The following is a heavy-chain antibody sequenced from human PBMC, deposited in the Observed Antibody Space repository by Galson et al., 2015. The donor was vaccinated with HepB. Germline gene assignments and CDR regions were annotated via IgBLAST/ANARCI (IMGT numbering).Heavy chain of an antibody. CDR2: IYSDGSI. J-gene: IGHJ4*02. D-gene: IGHD3-3*01. CDR1: GVTVSNNY. Sequence: SLRLSCAASGVTVSNNYMCWVRQAPGMGLEWVSVIYSDGSIYYIDSVKGRFTISRDNSKNTLYLQMNSLRAEDTAVYYCASGRGFWSGYSQDYWGQGTLVTVSS. V-gene: IGHV3-66*02. CDR3: ASGRGFWSGYSQDY.